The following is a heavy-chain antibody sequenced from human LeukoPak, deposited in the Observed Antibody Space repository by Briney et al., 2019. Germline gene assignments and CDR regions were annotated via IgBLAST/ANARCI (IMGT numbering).Heavy chain of an antibody. D-gene: IGHD5-18*01. J-gene: IGHJ4*02. CDR1: GFTFSNYG. V-gene: IGHV3-30*18. CDR3: AKDALGGHLWRNYYFDY. CDR2: ISYDGSSK. Sequence: GGSLRLSCAASGFTFSNYGMHWVRQAPGKGLEWEAVISYDGSSKYYADSVKGRFTISRDNAKNTLFLQMDSLRAGDTAVYYCAKDALGGHLWRNYYFDYWGQGTLVTVSS.